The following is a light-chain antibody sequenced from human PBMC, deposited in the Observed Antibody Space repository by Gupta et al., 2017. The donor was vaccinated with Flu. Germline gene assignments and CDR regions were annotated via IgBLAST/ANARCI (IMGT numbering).Light chain of an antibody. CDR3: QQYDGSRYS. CDR2: GTS. V-gene: IGKV3-20*01. Sequence: EIVLTQSPDTLSLSPGERATLSCRASQSVSSSYLAWYQQKPGQAPRLLMHGTSNRAIGIPDRFSGSGSGTDFTLRISRLEPEDFAVYYCQQYDGSRYSFGQGTKLGI. CDR1: QSVSSSY. J-gene: IGKJ2*03.